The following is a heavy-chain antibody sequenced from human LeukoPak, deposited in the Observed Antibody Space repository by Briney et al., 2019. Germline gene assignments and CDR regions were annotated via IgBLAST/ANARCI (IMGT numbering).Heavy chain of an antibody. CDR3: ARDFGYCSSTSCCTGEFDY. D-gene: IGHD2-2*02. CDR2: INPSGGST. J-gene: IGHJ4*02. CDR1: GYTFTSYY. V-gene: IGHV1-46*01. Sequence: GASVKVSCKASGYTFTSYYMHWVRQAPGQGLEWMGIINPSGGSTSYAQKFQGRVTMTRDMSTSTVYMELGSLRSEDTAVYYCARDFGYCSSTSCCTGEFDYWGQGTLVTVSS.